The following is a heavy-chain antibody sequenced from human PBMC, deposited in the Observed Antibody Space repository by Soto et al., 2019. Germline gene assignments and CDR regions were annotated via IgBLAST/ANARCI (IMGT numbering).Heavy chain of an antibody. CDR1: GGTFSSYA. CDR2: IIPIFGTA. V-gene: IGHV1-69*01. CDR3: ARDHCSSTSCQPDPSDWFDP. Sequence: QVQLVQPGAEVKKPGSSVKVSCKASGGTFSSYAISWVRQAPGQGLEWMGGIIPIFGTANYAQKFQGRVTITADESTSTAYMELSSLRSEDTAVYYCARDHCSSTSCQPDPSDWFDPWGQGTLVTVSS. J-gene: IGHJ5*02. D-gene: IGHD2-2*01.